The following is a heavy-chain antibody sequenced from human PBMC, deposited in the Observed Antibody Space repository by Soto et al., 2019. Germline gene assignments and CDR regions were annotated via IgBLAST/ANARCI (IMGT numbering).Heavy chain of an antibody. CDR3: ARHMATTVTRWRAFEI. CDR1: GGSVSSSQHY. CDR2: IYYSGST. V-gene: IGHV4-39*01. D-gene: IGHD4-17*01. J-gene: IGHJ3*02. Sequence: PSETLSLTCTVSGGSVSSSQHYWGWIRQPPGKGLEWIGSIYYSGSTYHNPSLKSRVTISVDTSKNQFSLKVTSVTAADAAVYFCARHMATTVTRWRAFEISGQMSTVTVS.